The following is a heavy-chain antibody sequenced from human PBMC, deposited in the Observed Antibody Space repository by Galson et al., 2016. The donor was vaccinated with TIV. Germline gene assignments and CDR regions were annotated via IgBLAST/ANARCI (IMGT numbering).Heavy chain of an antibody. CDR3: AKSLGRKWYKEKVIGH. J-gene: IGHJ4*02. V-gene: IGHV3-30*18. CDR1: GFTFSSFG. CDR2: VSYDSSLI. Sequence: SLRLSCAASGFTFSSFGMYWVRQAPDKGLEWVALVSYDSSLIYYAESVKGRFTVSRDNSKSTLYLQMSSLKTEDTGVYYCAKSLGRKWYKEKVIGHWGQGILVTVSS. D-gene: IGHD1-1*01.